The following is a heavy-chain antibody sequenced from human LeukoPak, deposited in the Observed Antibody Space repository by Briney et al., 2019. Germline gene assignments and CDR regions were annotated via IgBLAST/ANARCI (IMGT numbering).Heavy chain of an antibody. CDR2: MNPNSGNT. CDR1: GYTFTSYD. CDR3: AILGEQWPRPYYYYGMDV. D-gene: IGHD6-19*01. J-gene: IGHJ6*02. V-gene: IGHV1-8*01. Sequence: ASLKVSCKASGYTFTSYDINWVRQATGQGLEWMGWMNPNSGNTGYAQKFQGRVTMTRNTSISTAYMELSSLRSEDTAVYYCAILGEQWPRPYYYYGMDVWGQGTTVTVSS.